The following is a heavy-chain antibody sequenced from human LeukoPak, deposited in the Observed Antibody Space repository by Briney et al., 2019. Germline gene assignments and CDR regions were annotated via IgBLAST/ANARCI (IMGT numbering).Heavy chain of an antibody. V-gene: IGHV4-4*02. Sequence: SETLSLTCAVSGASISGVHWWSWVRQPPGKGLEWIAEIYPSGSTNYNPSLSSRVTISVDTSKNQFSLKLNSVTAADTAVYYCAREYGDYLDYWGQGTLVTVSS. J-gene: IGHJ4*02. D-gene: IGHD4-17*01. CDR2: IYPSGST. CDR1: GASISGVHW. CDR3: AREYGDYLDY.